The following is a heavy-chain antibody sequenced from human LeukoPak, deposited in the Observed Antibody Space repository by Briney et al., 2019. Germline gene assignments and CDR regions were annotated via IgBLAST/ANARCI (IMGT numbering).Heavy chain of an antibody. D-gene: IGHD3-3*01. CDR1: GGSISSSSYY. CDR2: IYYSGNT. J-gene: IGHJ6*02. Sequence: PSETLSLTCTVSGGSISSSSYYWGWIRQPPGKGLEWIGSIYYSGNTYYNPSLKSRVTISVDTSKNQFSLKLSSVTAADTAVHYCARTSAYDFWSGYSYYYYGMDVWGQGTTVTVSS. V-gene: IGHV4-39*01. CDR3: ARTSAYDFWSGYSYYYYGMDV.